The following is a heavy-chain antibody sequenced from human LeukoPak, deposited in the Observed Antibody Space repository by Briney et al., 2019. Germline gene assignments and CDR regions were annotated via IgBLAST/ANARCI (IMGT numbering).Heavy chain of an antibody. CDR2: INSDGSNK. CDR1: GFTFSSYW. J-gene: IGHJ4*02. Sequence: GGSLRLSYAASGFTFSSYWMHWVRQDPGKGLVWVSRINSDGSNKYYADSVKGRFTISRDNSKNTLYLQMNSLRAEDTAVYYCARDSSDSMVPFDYWGQGTLVTVSS. V-gene: IGHV3-74*01. D-gene: IGHD3-10*01. CDR3: ARDSSDSMVPFDY.